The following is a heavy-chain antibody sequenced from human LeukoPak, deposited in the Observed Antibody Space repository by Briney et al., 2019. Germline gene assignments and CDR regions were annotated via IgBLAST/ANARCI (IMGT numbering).Heavy chain of an antibody. V-gene: IGHV4-59*01. J-gene: IGHJ3*01. CDR1: GGSISSYY. CDR3: ARISSSNWYNERGAFDV. CDR2: VYYTGST. Sequence: SETLSLTCTVSGGSISSYYWSWVRQPPGKGLDWIGFVYYTGSTNYSPSRKSRVTISVDTSKNQFSLKLRSVTAADTAVYYCARISSSNWYNERGAFDVWGQGTMVTVSS. D-gene: IGHD6-13*01.